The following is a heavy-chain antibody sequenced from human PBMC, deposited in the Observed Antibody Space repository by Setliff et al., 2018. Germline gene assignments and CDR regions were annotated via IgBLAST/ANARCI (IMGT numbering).Heavy chain of an antibody. D-gene: IGHD3-3*01. J-gene: IGHJ3*02. CDR1: GGSIDSHY. CDR3: ARGKTFFGAFIRAFDI. V-gene: IGHV4-59*11. CDR2: IYYSGNT. Sequence: LSLTCSVSGGSIDSHYWSWIRQPPGKGLEWIGSIYYSGNTNYNPSLKSRVTISIDTSKNRFSLKLSSVTAADTAVYHCARGKTFFGAFIRAFDIWGQGRMVTVSS.